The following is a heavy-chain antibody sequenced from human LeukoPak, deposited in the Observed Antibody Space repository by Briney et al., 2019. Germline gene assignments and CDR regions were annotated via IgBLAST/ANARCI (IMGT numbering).Heavy chain of an antibody. CDR2: IYYSGST. CDR1: GGSISTYY. D-gene: IGHD6-6*01. Sequence: SETLSLTCTVSGGSISTYYWSWIRQPPGKGLEYIGYIYYSGSTNYNPSLKSRVTMFEDKSKNQFSLRLYSVTVADTAVYYCARHFAYSSSSYFDYWGQGSLVTVSS. J-gene: IGHJ4*02. CDR3: ARHFAYSSSSYFDY. V-gene: IGHV4-59*08.